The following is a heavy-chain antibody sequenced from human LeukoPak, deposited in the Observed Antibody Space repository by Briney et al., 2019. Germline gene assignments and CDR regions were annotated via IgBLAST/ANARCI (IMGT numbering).Heavy chain of an antibody. D-gene: IGHD6-19*01. CDR2: IRYDGSNK. V-gene: IGHV3-30*02. Sequence: GGSLRLSCAASGFTFSSYGMHWVRQAPGKGLEWVAFIRYDGSNKYYADSVKGRFTISRDNSKNTLYLQMNSLRAEDTAVYYCAKATDRSGWYSAIDYWGQGTLVPVSS. CDR1: GFTFSSYG. CDR3: AKATDRSGWYSAIDY. J-gene: IGHJ4*02.